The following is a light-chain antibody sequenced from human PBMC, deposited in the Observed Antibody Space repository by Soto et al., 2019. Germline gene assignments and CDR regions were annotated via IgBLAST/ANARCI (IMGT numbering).Light chain of an antibody. CDR1: QSISSW. Sequence: DIQVTQSPSTLSASVGDRVNITCRASQSISSWLAWYQQKPGKAPKLLIYKASSLYSGVPSRFSGSGSGTEFTLTISSLQPDDFATYYCQQYNSYLYTFGQGTKLEIK. V-gene: IGKV1-5*03. CDR2: KAS. CDR3: QQYNSYLYT. J-gene: IGKJ2*01.